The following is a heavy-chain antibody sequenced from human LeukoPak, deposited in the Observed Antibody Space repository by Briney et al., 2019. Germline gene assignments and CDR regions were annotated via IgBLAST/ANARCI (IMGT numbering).Heavy chain of an antibody. CDR1: GGSFSGDY. Sequence: SETLSLTCAVYGGSFSGDYWSWIRQPPGKGLEWIGEINHSGGTNYNPSLKSRVTISVDTSKNQFSLKLSSVTAADTAVYYCARVGPLNYYDSSGYPNDYWGQGTLVTVSS. J-gene: IGHJ4*02. D-gene: IGHD3-22*01. CDR2: INHSGGT. CDR3: ARVGPLNYYDSSGYPNDY. V-gene: IGHV4-34*01.